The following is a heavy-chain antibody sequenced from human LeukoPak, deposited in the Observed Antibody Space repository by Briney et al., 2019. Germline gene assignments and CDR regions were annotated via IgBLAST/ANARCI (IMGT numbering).Heavy chain of an antibody. Sequence: ASVKVSCKASGYTFTGYYMHWVRQAPGQGLEWMGWINPSSGGTNYAQKFQGRVTMTRDTSISTAYMELSRLRSDDTAVYYCAREGEEANFDYWGQGTLVTVSS. V-gene: IGHV1-2*02. CDR1: GYTFTGYY. CDR3: AREGEEANFDY. D-gene: IGHD3-16*01. CDR2: INPSSGGT. J-gene: IGHJ4*02.